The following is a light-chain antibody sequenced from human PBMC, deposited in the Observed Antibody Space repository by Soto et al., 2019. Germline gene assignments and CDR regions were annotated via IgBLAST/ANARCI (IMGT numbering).Light chain of an antibody. CDR1: SSDVGGYNY. Sequence: QSALTQPASVSGSPGQSITISCTGTSSDVGGYNYVSWYQQHPGKAPKLMIYDVSTRPSGVSNRFSGSKSGNTASLTISGLQTEDEADYYCSSYTISSTLVFGGGTKLTVL. V-gene: IGLV2-14*01. CDR2: DVS. J-gene: IGLJ2*01. CDR3: SSYTISSTLV.